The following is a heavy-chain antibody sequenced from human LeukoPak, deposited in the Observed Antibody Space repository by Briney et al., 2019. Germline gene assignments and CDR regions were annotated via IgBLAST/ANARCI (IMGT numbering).Heavy chain of an antibody. CDR2: INPNSGGT. J-gene: IGHJ4*02. CDR3: ARGEGEYSSGWYAY. D-gene: IGHD6-19*01. CDR1: GYTFTGYY. V-gene: IGHV1-2*02. Sequence: GASVKVSCKASGYTFTGYYMHWVRQAPGQGLEWMGWINPNSGGTNYAQKFQGRVTMTRDTSISTAYMELSRLRSDDTAAYYCARGEGEYSSGWYAYWGQGTLVTVSS.